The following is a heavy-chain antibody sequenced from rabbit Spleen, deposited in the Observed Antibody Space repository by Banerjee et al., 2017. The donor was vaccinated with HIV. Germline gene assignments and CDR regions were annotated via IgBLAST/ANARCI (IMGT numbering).Heavy chain of an antibody. V-gene: IGHV1S40*01. J-gene: IGHJ4*01. CDR2: INTATGKA. CDR3: ARDLVAVIGWNFNL. D-gene: IGHD1-1*01. Sequence: QSLEESGGGLVQPEGSLILTCKASGFSFSNKAVMCWVRQAPGKGLEWIACINTATGKAVYASWAKGRFTISKTSSTTVTLQMTSLTAADTATYFCARDLVAVIGWNFNLWGPGTLVTVS. CDR1: GFSFSNKAV.